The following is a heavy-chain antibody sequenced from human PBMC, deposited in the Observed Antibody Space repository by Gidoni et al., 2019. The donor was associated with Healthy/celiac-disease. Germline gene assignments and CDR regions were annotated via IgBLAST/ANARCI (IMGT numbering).Heavy chain of an antibody. CDR1: GYTFTSYA. V-gene: IGHV1-3*01. CDR2: INAGNGNT. CDR3: AREAGWELLDAFDI. Sequence: QVQLVQSGAEVKKPGASVKVSCKASGYTFTSYAMHWVRQAPGQRLEWMGWINAGNGNTKYSQKFQGRVTITRDTSASTAYMELSSLRTEDTAVYYCAREAGWELLDAFDIWGQGTMVTVSS. D-gene: IGHD1-26*01. J-gene: IGHJ3*02.